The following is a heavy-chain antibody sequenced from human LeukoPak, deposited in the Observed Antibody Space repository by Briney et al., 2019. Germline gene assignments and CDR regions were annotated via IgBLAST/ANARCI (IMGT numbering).Heavy chain of an antibody. CDR2: IYYSGST. V-gene: IGHV4-59*11. Sequence: PSETLSLTRTVSGGSISSHYWSWIRQPPGKGLEWIGYIYYSGSTNYNPSLKSRVTISVDTSKNQFSLKLSSVTAADTAVYYCARVLSDYYYYYMDVWGKGTTVTVSS. CDR3: ARVLSDYYYYYMDV. J-gene: IGHJ6*03. CDR1: GGSISSHY. D-gene: IGHD3-3*02.